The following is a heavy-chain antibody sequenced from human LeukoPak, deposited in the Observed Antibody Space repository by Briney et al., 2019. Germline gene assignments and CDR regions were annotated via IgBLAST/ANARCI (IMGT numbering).Heavy chain of an antibody. CDR1: GGSISSDGYY. CDR2: IYYSGST. CDR3: ARGPLEIFGVVFDAFDI. V-gene: IGHV4-61*08. J-gene: IGHJ3*02. D-gene: IGHD3-3*01. Sequence: SQTLSLTCTVSGGSISSDGYYWSWIRQPPGKGLEWIGYIYYSGSTNYNPSLKSRVTISVDTSKNQFSLKLSSVTAADTAVYYCARGPLEIFGVVFDAFDIWGQGTMVTVSS.